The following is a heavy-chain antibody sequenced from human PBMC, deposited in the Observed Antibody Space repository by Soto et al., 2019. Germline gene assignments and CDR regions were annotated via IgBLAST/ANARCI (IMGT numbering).Heavy chain of an antibody. CDR3: AKRRLNTITSLSDF. CDR1: GFTFSSYA. CDR2: ISAGGGSS. V-gene: IGHV3-23*01. Sequence: GGSLRLSCAASGFTFSSYAMGWVRQAPGKGLGCISSISAGGGSSYYADSVKGRFTISRDSSKNTLYLQMNSLRAEDTAIYYCAKRRLNTITSLSDFWGQGVQVTVSS. D-gene: IGHD2-2*01. J-gene: IGHJ1*01.